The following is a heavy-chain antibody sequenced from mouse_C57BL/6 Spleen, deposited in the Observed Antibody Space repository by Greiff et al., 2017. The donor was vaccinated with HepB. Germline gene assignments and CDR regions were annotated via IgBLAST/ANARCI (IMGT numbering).Heavy chain of an antibody. CDR1: GFTFSSYA. D-gene: IGHD2-10*02. CDR2: ISDGGSYT. J-gene: IGHJ3*01. CDR3: ARERYGTWFAY. Sequence: EVKLVESGGGLVKPGGSLKLSCAASGFTFSSYAMSWVRQTPEKRLEWVATISDGGSYTYYPDNVKGRFTISRDNAKNNLYLQLSHLKSEDTAMYDCARERYGTWFAYWGQGTLVTVSA. V-gene: IGHV5-4*01.